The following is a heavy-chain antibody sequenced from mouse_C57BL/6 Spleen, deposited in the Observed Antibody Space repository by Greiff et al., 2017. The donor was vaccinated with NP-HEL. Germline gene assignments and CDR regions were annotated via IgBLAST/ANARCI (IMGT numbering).Heavy chain of an antibody. CDR1: GFTFSSYA. J-gene: IGHJ2*01. CDR3: TRGNWDDYLDY. Sequence: EVQRVESGEGLVKPGGSLKLSCAASGFTFSSYALSWVRPTPEKRLEWVAYISSGGDYIYYADTVKGRFTLSRDNARNTLYLQMSSLKSEDTAMYYCTRGNWDDYLDYWGQGTTLTVSS. CDR2: ISSGGDYI. D-gene: IGHD4-1*01. V-gene: IGHV5-9-1*02.